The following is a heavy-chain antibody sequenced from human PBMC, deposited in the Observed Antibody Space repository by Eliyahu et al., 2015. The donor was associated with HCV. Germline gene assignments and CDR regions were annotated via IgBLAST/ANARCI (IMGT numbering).Heavy chain of an antibody. CDR3: ARPAGFNSTYDY. V-gene: IGHV5-51*01. J-gene: IGHJ4*02. CDR2: IYPGDSDT. D-gene: IGHD5-24*01. Sequence: EVQLVQSGAEVKXPGESLXISCXGSGYXFTSYWIGWVRQMPGKGLEWXGGIIYPGDSDTRYSPSFQGQVTISADKSISTAYLQWSSLKASDTAMYYCARPAGFNSTYDYWGQGTLVTVSS. CDR1: GYXFTSYW.